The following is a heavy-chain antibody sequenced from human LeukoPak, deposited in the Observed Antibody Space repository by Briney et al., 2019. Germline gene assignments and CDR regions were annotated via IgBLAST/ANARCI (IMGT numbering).Heavy chain of an antibody. D-gene: IGHD5-24*01. V-gene: IGHV3-23*01. Sequence: PGGSLRLSCAASGFAFSSSAMSWVRQAPGKGLEWVSIISGSGSTTYYADSVKGRLTISRDNSKNTLYLQMISLRAEDTAVFYCARDAPLTGYNYHAFDIWGRGTMVTVSS. J-gene: IGHJ3*02. CDR3: ARDAPLTGYNYHAFDI. CDR2: ISGSGSTT. CDR1: GFAFSSSA.